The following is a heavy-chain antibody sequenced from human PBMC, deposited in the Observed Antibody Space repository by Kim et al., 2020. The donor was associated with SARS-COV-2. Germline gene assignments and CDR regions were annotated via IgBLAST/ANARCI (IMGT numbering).Heavy chain of an antibody. V-gene: IGHV3-15*01. CDR1: GFNFTDAW. CDR3: TTGGT. J-gene: IGHJ5*02. Sequence: GGSLRLSCAASGFNFTDAWLSWVRQAPGKGLEWLGRIKSEADGGAADSAAPVKDRFVISRDDSKKMMYLQMNGLKSEDIGVYYCTTGGTWGQGTVVSVSS. CDR2: IKSEADGGAA.